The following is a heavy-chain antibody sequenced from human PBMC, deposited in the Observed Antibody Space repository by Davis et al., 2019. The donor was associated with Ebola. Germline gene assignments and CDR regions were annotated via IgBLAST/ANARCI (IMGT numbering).Heavy chain of an antibody. CDR2: INPRDDSI. CDR3: ARAPYGSSPTDY. CDR1: RSTFTNYY. Sequence: AASVKVSCKASRSTFTNYYMHWVRQAPGQGLEWMGLINPRDDSISYAQKIRGRVTMTRDTSTSTVYMELSSLRSEDTAVYYCARAPYGSSPTDYWGQGTLVTVSS. V-gene: IGHV1-46*01. J-gene: IGHJ4*02. D-gene: IGHD3-10*01.